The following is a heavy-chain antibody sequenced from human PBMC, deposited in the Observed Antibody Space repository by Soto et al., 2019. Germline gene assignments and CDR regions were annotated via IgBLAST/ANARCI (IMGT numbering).Heavy chain of an antibody. Sequence: SETLSLTCTVSGGSISSYYWSWIRQPPGKGLEWIGYIYYSGSTNYNPSLKSRVTISVDTSKNQFSLKLSSVTAADTAVYYCARLPLSRSGWNFDYRGQGTLVTVSS. J-gene: IGHJ4*02. D-gene: IGHD6-19*01. CDR2: IYYSGST. V-gene: IGHV4-59*01. CDR3: ARLPLSRSGWNFDY. CDR1: GGSISSYY.